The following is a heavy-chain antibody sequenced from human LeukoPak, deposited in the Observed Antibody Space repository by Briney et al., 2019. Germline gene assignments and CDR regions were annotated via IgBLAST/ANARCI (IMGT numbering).Heavy chain of an antibody. J-gene: IGHJ6*03. V-gene: IGHV3-11*01. CDR3: ARVVMATIYYYYYYMDV. CDR2: ISSSGSTI. Sequence: GSLRLSCAASGFTFSDYYMSWIRQAPGKGLEWVSYISSSGSTIYYADSVKGRFTISRDNAKNSLYLQMNSLRAEDTAVYYCARVVMATIYYYYYYMDVGGKGTTVSISS. D-gene: IGHD5-24*01. CDR1: GFTFSDYY.